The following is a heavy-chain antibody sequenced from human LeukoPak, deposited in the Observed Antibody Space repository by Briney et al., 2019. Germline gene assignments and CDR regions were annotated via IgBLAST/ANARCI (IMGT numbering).Heavy chain of an antibody. CDR3: AKTVAGYWYFDL. D-gene: IGHD6-19*01. CDR1: GGSISHYF. J-gene: IGHJ2*01. Sequence: SETLSLTCTVSGGSISHYFWSWIRQPPGKALEWIGYIYYSGSTDYNPSLKSRVTISVDTSKNQFSLKLSSVTAADTAVYYCAKTVAGYWYFDLWGRGTLVTVSS. V-gene: IGHV4-59*08. CDR2: IYYSGST.